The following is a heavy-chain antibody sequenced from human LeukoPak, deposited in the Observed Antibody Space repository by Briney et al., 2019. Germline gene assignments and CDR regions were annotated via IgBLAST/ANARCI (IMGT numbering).Heavy chain of an antibody. CDR1: GYSFTSSW. Sequence: GESLKISCKGSGYSFTSSWIGWVRQMPGKGLEWMGIIYPGDSDTRYRPSFPGQVTISADKSISTAYLQWSSLNTSDTAMYYCARYTDPYYFDYWGQGTLVTVSS. CDR3: ARYTDPYYFDY. D-gene: IGHD1-1*01. J-gene: IGHJ4*02. CDR2: IYPGDSDT. V-gene: IGHV5-51*01.